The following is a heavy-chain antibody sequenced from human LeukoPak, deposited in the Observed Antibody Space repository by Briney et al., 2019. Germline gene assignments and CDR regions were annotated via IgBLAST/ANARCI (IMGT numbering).Heavy chain of an antibody. D-gene: IGHD6-19*01. CDR3: ARSGGSSSGSLGLWYSDI. V-gene: IGHV4-4*07. J-gene: IGHJ3*02. CDR2: IYSSGSF. CDR1: GGSISSYF. Sequence: SETLSLTCTVSGGSISSYFWTWIRQPAGRGLEWIGHIYSSGSFKYNPSLKSRVTMSIDTSKNQLSLKLNSVAAADTAVYYCARSGGSSSGSLGLWYSDIWGQGTMVTVSS.